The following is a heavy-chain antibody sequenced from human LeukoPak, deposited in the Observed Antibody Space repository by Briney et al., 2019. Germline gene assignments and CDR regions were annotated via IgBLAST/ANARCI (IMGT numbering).Heavy chain of an antibody. V-gene: IGHV1-2*02. CDR1: GYTFTGYF. CDR2: INPNSSGT. D-gene: IGHD2-21*01. CDR3: ARGLGGNYPGN. J-gene: IGHJ4*02. Sequence: ASVKVSCKASGYTFTGYFMDWVRQAPGQGLEWLGRINPNSSGTNYAQKFQGRVTMTGDTSISTAYMELNRLTSDDTAVYYCARGLGGNYPGNWGQGTQVTVSS.